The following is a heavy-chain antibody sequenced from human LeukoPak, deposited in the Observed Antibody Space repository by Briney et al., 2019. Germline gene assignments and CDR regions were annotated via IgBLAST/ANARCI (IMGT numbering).Heavy chain of an antibody. CDR2: ISSSSSYI. D-gene: IGHD6-19*01. CDR3: ARDQIAVVGTVYYYMDV. CDR1: GFTFSSYS. J-gene: IGHJ6*03. V-gene: IGHV3-21*01. Sequence: GGSLRLSCAASGFTFSSYSMNWVRQAPGKGLEWVSSISSSSSYIYYADSVKGRFTISRDNAKNSLYLQMNSLRAEDTAVYYCARDQIAVVGTVYYYMDVWGKGTTVTVSS.